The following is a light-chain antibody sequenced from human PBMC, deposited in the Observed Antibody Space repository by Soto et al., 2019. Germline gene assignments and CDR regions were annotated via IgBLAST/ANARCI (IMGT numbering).Light chain of an antibody. V-gene: IGLV2-14*01. J-gene: IGLJ1*01. CDR2: EVS. CDR3: SSRTTSNPYV. CDR1: SSDIGAYNS. Sequence: QYVLTQPASVSGSPGQSITISCTGTSSDIGAYNSVSWYQQHPGKAPKLMIYEVSNRPSGVSNRFSASKSGNTASLTISGLQAEDEADYYCSSRTTSNPYVFGTGTKLNVL.